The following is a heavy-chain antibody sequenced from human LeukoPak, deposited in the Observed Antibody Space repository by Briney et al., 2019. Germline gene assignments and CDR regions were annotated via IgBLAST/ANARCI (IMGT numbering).Heavy chain of an antibody. V-gene: IGHV4-59*11. J-gene: IGHJ4*02. D-gene: IGHD5-24*01. CDR3: AREGRDGYNYRALDY. CDR1: GGSISSHY. CDR2: IYYSGTT. Sequence: PSETLSLTCTVSGGSISSHYWSWIRQPPGKGLEWIGYIYYSGTTNYNPSLKSRVTISVDTSKNQFSLKLSPVTAADTAVYYCAREGRDGYNYRALDYWGQGTLVSVSS.